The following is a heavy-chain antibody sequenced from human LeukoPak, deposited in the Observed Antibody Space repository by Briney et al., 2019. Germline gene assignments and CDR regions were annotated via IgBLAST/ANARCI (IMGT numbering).Heavy chain of an antibody. J-gene: IGHJ4*02. V-gene: IGHV3-30*18. D-gene: IGHD1-7*01. Sequence: PGGSLRLSCAASGFTFSSYGMPWVRQAPGKGLEWVAVISYDGSNKYYADSVKGRFTISRDNSKNTLYLQMNSLRAEDTAVYYCAKDPKTGTTSYSFDYWGQGTLVTVSS. CDR3: AKDPKTGTTSYSFDY. CDR1: GFTFSSYG. CDR2: ISYDGSNK.